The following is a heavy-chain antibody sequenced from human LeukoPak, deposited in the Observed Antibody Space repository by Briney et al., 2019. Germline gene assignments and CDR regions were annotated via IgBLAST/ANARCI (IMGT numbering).Heavy chain of an antibody. Sequence: PGGSLRLSCAASGFTFSDYYMSWIRQAPGKGLEWVSYISSSGSTIYYSDSVKGRFTISRDNAKNSLYLHMNSLRAEDTAVYYCARDLEQQLVRGSVDYWGQGTLVTVSS. D-gene: IGHD6-13*01. CDR3: ARDLEQQLVRGSVDY. CDR2: ISSSGSTI. J-gene: IGHJ4*02. CDR1: GFTFSDYY. V-gene: IGHV3-11*04.